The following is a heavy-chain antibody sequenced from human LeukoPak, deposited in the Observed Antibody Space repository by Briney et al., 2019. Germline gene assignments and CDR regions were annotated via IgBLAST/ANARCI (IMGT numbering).Heavy chain of an antibody. D-gene: IGHD7-27*01. CDR3: ARGPPNWGFDY. V-gene: IGHV1-8*02. J-gene: IGHJ4*02. Sequence: ASVKVSCKASGYTFTSYAMNWVRQAPGQGLEWMGWMSPNSGNTGYAQKFQGRVTMTRDTSISTAYMELSSLRSEDTAVYSCARGPPNWGFDYWGQGTLVTVSS. CDR1: GYTFTSYA. CDR2: MSPNSGNT.